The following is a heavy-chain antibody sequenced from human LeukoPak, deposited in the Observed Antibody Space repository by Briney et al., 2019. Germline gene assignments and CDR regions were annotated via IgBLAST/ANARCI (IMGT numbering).Heavy chain of an antibody. Sequence: SETLSLTCTVSGGSISTGGYYWTWIRQHPGKGLEWIGYIYNSGTTYYDPSLESRVTISGDTSKNQFSLKLNSVTAADTAVYYCARTAGWSYGFDYWGQGTLVTVSS. J-gene: IGHJ4*02. CDR3: ARTAGWSYGFDY. CDR1: GGSISTGGYY. V-gene: IGHV4-31*03. CDR2: IYNSGTT. D-gene: IGHD5-18*01.